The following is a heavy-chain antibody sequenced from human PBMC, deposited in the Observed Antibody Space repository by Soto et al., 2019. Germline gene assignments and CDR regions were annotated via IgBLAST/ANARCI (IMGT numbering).Heavy chain of an antibody. J-gene: IGHJ6*02. CDR3: ARAIAVAAYYYGMDV. CDR2: IIPILGIA. CDR1: GGTFSSYT. Sequence: QVQLVQSGAEVKKPGSSVKVSCKASGGTFSSYTSSWVRQAPGQGLEWMGRIIPILGIANYAQKFQGRVTITADKSTSTAYMELSSLRSEDTAVYYCARAIAVAAYYYGMDVWGQGTTVTVS. D-gene: IGHD6-19*01. V-gene: IGHV1-69*02.